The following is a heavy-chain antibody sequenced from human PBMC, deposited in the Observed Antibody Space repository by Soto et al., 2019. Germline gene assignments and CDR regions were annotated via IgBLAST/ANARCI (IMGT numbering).Heavy chain of an antibody. CDR3: ARGGSLYWYFDL. CDR1: GYTFTSYA. D-gene: IGHD1-26*01. J-gene: IGHJ2*01. CDR2: INAGNGNT. Sequence: VQLVQSGAEVKKPGASVKVSCQASGYTFTSYAMHWVRQAPGQRLEWMGWINAGNGNTKYSQKFQGRVTITRDTSASTAYMELSSLRSEDTAVYYCARGGSLYWYFDLWGRGTLVTVSS. V-gene: IGHV1-3*01.